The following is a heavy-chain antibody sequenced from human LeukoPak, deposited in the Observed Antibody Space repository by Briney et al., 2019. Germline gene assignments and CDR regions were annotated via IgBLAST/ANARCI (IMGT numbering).Heavy chain of an antibody. J-gene: IGHJ5*02. Sequence: ASVKVSCKASGYTFTGYYMHWVRQAPGQGLEWMGWINPNSGGTNYAQKFQGRVTMTRDTSISTAYMELSRLRSDDTAVYYCARDPGYCSGCLFDPWGQGTLVTVSS. CDR2: INPNSGGT. CDR3: ARDPGYCSGCLFDP. CDR1: GYTFTGYY. D-gene: IGHD2-15*01. V-gene: IGHV1-2*02.